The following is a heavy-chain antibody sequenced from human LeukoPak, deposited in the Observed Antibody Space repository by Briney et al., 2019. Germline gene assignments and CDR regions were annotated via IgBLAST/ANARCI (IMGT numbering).Heavy chain of an antibody. V-gene: IGHV3-30*02. CDR1: GFTFSSYG. D-gene: IGHD6-19*01. CDR2: IRYDGSNK. Sequence: TGGSLRLSCAASGFTFSSYGMHWVRQAPGKGLEWVAFIRYDGSNKYYADSVKGRFTISRDNSKNTLYLQMNSLRAEDTAMYYCAKGKAVAKDFDYWGQGTLVTVSS. CDR3: AKGKAVAKDFDY. J-gene: IGHJ4*02.